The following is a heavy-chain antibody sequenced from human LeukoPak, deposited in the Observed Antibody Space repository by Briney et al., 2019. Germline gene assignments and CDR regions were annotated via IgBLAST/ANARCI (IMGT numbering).Heavy chain of an antibody. Sequence: PSETLSLTCTVSGGSISSGGYYWSWIRQHPGKGLERIGYIYYSGSTYYNPSLKSRVTISVDTSKNQFSLKLSSVTAADTAVYYCARARPNYDILTGLFDYWGQGTLVTVSS. CDR1: GGSISSGGYY. D-gene: IGHD3-9*01. V-gene: IGHV4-31*03. CDR2: IYYSGST. J-gene: IGHJ4*02. CDR3: ARARPNYDILTGLFDY.